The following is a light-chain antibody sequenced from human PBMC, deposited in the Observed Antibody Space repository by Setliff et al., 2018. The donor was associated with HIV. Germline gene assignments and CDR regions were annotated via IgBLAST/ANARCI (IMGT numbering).Light chain of an antibody. CDR1: KLGDKY. Sequence: YELTQPPSVSVSPGQTASITCSGDKLGDKYACWYQQKPDQSPVLVIYQDTKRPSGIPERFSGSNSGNTATLTISGTQAMDEADYYCQAWDSSTVVFGGGTKVTVL. V-gene: IGLV3-1*01. CDR2: QDT. CDR3: QAWDSSTVV. J-gene: IGLJ2*01.